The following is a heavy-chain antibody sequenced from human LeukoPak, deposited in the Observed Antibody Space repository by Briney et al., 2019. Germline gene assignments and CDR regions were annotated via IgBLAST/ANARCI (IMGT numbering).Heavy chain of an antibody. V-gene: IGHV3-7*01. Sequence: GGSLRLSCAASGFTFSNYWMSWVRQAPGKGLEWVANIKHDGSEKYYVDSVKGRSTISRDNAKNSLYLQMNSLRAEDTAVYYCAREPGSTYYGMDAWGQGTTVTVSS. J-gene: IGHJ6*02. CDR2: IKHDGSEK. CDR1: GFTFSNYW. D-gene: IGHD2-2*01. CDR3: AREPGSTYYGMDA.